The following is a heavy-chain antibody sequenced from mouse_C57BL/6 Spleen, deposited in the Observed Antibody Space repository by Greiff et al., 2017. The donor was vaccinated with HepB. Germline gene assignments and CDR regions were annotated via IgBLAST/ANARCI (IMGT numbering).Heavy chain of an antibody. Sequence: EVKLMESGGGLVKPGGSLKLSCAASGFTFSSYTMSWVRQTPEKRLEWVATISGGGGNTYYPDSVKGRFTISRDNAKNTLYLQMSSLRSEDTALYYCAREGLRRGGYFDYWGQGTTLTVSS. D-gene: IGHD2-4*01. J-gene: IGHJ2*01. V-gene: IGHV5-9*01. CDR3: AREGLRRGGYFDY. CDR1: GFTFSSYT. CDR2: ISGGGGNT.